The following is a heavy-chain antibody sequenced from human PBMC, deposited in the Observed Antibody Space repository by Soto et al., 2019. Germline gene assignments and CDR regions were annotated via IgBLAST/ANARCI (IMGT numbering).Heavy chain of an antibody. Sequence: QVQLVESGGGVVQPGNSLRLSCAGSGFPFSAEAKHWVRQSPGKGLEWVAAISYDGNNKNHADSMKGRFTVSRDNSKNTLYLQIYSLRPEDTAVYYCARDYSSGWCLDYWGQGSLVTVSS. CDR3: ARDYSSGWCLDY. V-gene: IGHV3-30-3*01. D-gene: IGHD6-13*01. CDR1: GFPFSAEA. J-gene: IGHJ4*02. CDR2: ISYDGNNK.